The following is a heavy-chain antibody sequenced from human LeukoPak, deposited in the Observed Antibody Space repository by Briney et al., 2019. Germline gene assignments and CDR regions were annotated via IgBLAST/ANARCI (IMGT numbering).Heavy chain of an antibody. D-gene: IGHD6-19*01. CDR1: GGSFSGYY. V-gene: IGHV4-34*01. J-gene: IGHJ6*02. Sequence: SETLSLTCAVYGGSFSGYYWRWIRQPPGKGLEWIGEINHSGSTIYNPSLKSRVTISVDTSKNQFSLKLSSVTAADTAVYYCARAPSGWYGYYYGMDVWGQGTTVTVSS. CDR3: ARAPSGWYGYYYGMDV. CDR2: INHSGST.